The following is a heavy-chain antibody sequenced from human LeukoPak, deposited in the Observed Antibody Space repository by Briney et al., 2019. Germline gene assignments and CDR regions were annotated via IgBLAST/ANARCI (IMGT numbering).Heavy chain of an antibody. V-gene: IGHV3-33*05. J-gene: IGHJ6*02. D-gene: IGHD6-13*01. CDR1: GFPFSSYG. CDR3: AKDSSSSNYYCGLDV. Sequence: GGSLRLSCAASGFPFSSYGMHWVRQAPGKGLEWVSFISYDGTNKYYADSVKGRFTISKDNSKNTLYLQMNSLRGDDTGMYFCAKDSSSSNYYCGLDVWGQGTTVTVSS. CDR2: ISYDGTNK.